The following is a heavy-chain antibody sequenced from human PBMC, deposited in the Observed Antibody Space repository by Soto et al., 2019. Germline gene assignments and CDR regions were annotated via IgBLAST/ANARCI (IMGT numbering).Heavy chain of an antibody. V-gene: IGHV3-48*01. CDR3: ARVRDGSITIFGVVIDVDY. CDR2: ISSSSSTI. CDR1: GFTFSSYS. J-gene: IGHJ4*02. Sequence: PGGSLRLSCAASGFTFSSYSMNWVRQAPGKGLEWVSYISSSSSTIYYADSVKGRFTISRDNAKNSLYLQMNSLRAEDTAVYYCARVRDGSITIFGVVIDVDYWGQGTLVTVSS. D-gene: IGHD3-3*01.